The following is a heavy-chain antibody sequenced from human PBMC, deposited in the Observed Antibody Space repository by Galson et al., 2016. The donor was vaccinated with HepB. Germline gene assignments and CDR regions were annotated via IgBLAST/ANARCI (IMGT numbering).Heavy chain of an antibody. J-gene: IGHJ3*02. CDR2: ISHDDISK. CDR3: ARAAHSSGYCDVFDI. V-gene: IGHV3-30-3*01. Sequence: VRQPPGKGLEWVAAISHDDISKYYTDSVKGRFTISRDNSGNTVDLQMNSLRAEDTAVYYCARAAHSSGYCDVFDIWGQGTKVTVSS. D-gene: IGHD3-22*01.